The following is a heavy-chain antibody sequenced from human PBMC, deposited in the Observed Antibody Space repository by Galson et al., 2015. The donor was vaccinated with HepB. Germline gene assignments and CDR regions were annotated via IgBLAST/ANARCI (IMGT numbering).Heavy chain of an antibody. Sequence: SVKVSCKASGFAFTKYAIHWVRQAPGQRLEWMGWINAGNADTKYSQKFQGRVTITRDTSATTSYMEVSSLRSEDTAVYCCASGYSGYDYAFDLWGQGTLVTVSS. CDR1: GFAFTKYA. J-gene: IGHJ3*01. CDR3: ASGYSGYDYAFDL. D-gene: IGHD5-12*01. CDR2: INAGNADT. V-gene: IGHV1-3*01.